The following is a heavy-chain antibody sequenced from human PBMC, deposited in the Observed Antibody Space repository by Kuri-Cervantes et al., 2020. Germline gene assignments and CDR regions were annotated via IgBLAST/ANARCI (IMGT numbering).Heavy chain of an antibody. CDR2: IDWDDDK. V-gene: IGHV2-70*11. CDR3: ARNPATYYYDSSGSFDY. D-gene: IGHD3-22*01. J-gene: IGHJ4*02. CDR1: GFSLSTSGVG. Sequence: SGPTLVKPTQTLTLTCTFSGFSLSTSGVGVGWIRQPPGKALEWLARIDWDDDKYYSTSLKTRLTISKDTSKNQVVLTMTNMDPVDTATYYCARNPATYYYDSSGSFDYWGQGTLVTVSS.